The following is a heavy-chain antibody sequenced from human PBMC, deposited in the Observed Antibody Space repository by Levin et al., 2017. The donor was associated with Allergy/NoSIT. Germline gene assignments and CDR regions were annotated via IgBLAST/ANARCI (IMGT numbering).Heavy chain of an antibody. V-gene: IGHV3-53*01. CDR1: GFIVSNNY. J-gene: IGHJ6*02. CDR3: ARRVSYYYGMDV. CDR2: IYTGGST. Sequence: GESLKISCAASGFIVSNNYMNWVRQAPGKGLEWVSVIYTGGSTYYADSVKGRFTISRDNSKNTLYLQMNSLRTEDTAVYYCARRVSYYYGMDVWGQGTTVTVSS.